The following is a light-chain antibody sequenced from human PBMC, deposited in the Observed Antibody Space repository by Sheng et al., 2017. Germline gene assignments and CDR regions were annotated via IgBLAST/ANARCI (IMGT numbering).Light chain of an antibody. Sequence: QSALTQPPSASGSPGQSVTISCTGTSSDVGRYNSVSWYQHHPGKAPRLMIYDVTKRPSGVPDRFSGSKSGNTASLTVSGLRADDEADYYCSSYADSNNLVFGGGTELTVL. V-gene: IGLV2-8*01. CDR3: SSYADSNNLV. J-gene: IGLJ2*01. CDR1: SSDVGRYNS. CDR2: DVT.